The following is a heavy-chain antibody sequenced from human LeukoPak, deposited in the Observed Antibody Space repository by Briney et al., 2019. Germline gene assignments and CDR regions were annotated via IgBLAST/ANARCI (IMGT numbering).Heavy chain of an antibody. CDR2: IIPIFGTA. J-gene: IGHJ4*02. CDR3: ARSYQLLLYYFDY. D-gene: IGHD2-2*01. CDR1: GGTFSSYA. Sequence: SVKVSCKASGGTFSSYAISWVRQAPGQGLEWMGGIIPIFGTANYAQKFQGRVTITADESTSTAYMELSGLRSEDTAVYYCARSYQLLLYYFDYWGQGTLVTVSS. V-gene: IGHV1-69*13.